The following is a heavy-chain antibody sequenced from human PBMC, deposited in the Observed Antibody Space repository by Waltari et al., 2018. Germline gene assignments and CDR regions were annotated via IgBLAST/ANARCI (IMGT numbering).Heavy chain of an antibody. CDR3: VRHRTTYPLEIDY. CDR2: IDPSDSFR. V-gene: IGHV5-10-1*01. CDR1: GYRFTSHW. D-gene: IGHD2-2*01. J-gene: IGHJ4*02. Sequence: EVQLVQSGAEVKKPEESLRISCAGPGYRFTSHWISWVPQMPGKGLEWVGRIDPSDSFRNYGPAFEGHVTISVDQSLRTAYLQWDSLKASDTAIYYCVRHRTTYPLEIDYWGQGTLVTVSS.